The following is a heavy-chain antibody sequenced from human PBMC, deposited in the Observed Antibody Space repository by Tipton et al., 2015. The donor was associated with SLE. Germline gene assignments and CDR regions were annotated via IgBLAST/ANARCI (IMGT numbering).Heavy chain of an antibody. CDR2: IYSGGNT. Sequence: TLSLTCTVSAGSISSHYWNWIRQPPGRGLEWIGYIYSGGNTNYNPSLKSRVTISINTSKNQFSLTLTSVTAADTAVYYCAGSSPPADVFDIWGQGTMVTVSS. J-gene: IGHJ3*02. CDR3: AGSSPPADVFDI. CDR1: AGSISSHY. D-gene: IGHD2-2*01. V-gene: IGHV4-59*11.